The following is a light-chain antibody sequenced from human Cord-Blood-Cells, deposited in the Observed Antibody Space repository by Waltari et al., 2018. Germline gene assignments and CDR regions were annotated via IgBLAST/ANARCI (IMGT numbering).Light chain of an antibody. CDR3: QQANSFPLT. V-gene: IGKV1-12*01. CDR1: QGISSW. CDR2: AAS. J-gene: IGKJ4*02. Sequence: DTQMPQSQSSVSASAGDRVSITWRASQGISSWLAWYQQKPGKAPKLLIYAASSLQSGGPSRFSGSGSGTDYTLTISSLQREEFATYYCQQANSFPLTFGGGTKVEIK.